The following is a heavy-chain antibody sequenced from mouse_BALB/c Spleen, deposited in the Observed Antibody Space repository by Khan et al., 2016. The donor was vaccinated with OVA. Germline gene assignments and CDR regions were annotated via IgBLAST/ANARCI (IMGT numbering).Heavy chain of an antibody. CDR2: LAPANGNT. CDR1: GFNIKDTY. J-gene: IGHJ1*01. V-gene: IGHV14-3*02. Sequence: VQLQQSGAELVKPGASVKLSCTASGFNIKDTYLHWVKQRPERGLEWIGRLAPANGNTQYDPKFQGKATITSDTSSNTSYLQLNSLTSEDTAVYYCARPSYDPRDFEVWGAGTTVTVSS. D-gene: IGHD2-3*01. CDR3: ARPSYDPRDFEV.